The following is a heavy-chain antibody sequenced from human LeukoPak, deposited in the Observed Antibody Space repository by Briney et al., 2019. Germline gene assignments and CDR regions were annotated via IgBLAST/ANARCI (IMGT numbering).Heavy chain of an antibody. Sequence: KRGESLKISCKGSGYSFTSYWIGWVRQMPGKGLEWMGIIYPGDSDTRYSPSFQGQVTISADKSISTAYLQWSSLKASDTAMYYCARSGAVAGRKTLDAFDIWGQGTMVTVSS. J-gene: IGHJ3*02. CDR3: ARSGAVAGRKTLDAFDI. V-gene: IGHV5-51*01. D-gene: IGHD6-19*01. CDR2: IYPGDSDT. CDR1: GYSFTSYW.